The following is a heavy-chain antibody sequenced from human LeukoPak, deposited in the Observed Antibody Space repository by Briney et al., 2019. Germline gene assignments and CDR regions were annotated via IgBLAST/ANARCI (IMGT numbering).Heavy chain of an antibody. Sequence: ASVKVSCKASGYTFTNNFMHWVRQAPGQGLEWMGIINPSGGSTSYAQKFQGRVTMTRDTSTSTVYMELSSLRSEDTAVYYCARDQGYYGSGSRYYMDVWGKGTTVTISS. CDR1: GYTFTNNF. D-gene: IGHD3-10*01. V-gene: IGHV1-46*01. J-gene: IGHJ6*03. CDR3: ARDQGYYGSGSRYYMDV. CDR2: INPSGGST.